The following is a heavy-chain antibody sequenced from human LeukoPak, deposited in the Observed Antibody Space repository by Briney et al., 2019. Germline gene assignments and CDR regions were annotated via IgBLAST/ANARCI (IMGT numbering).Heavy chain of an antibody. CDR2: IYHSGST. D-gene: IGHD6-13*01. CDR3: ARSSSSWFDFDY. CDR1: GYSISSGYY. V-gene: IGHV4-38-2*01. J-gene: IGHJ4*02. Sequence: ASETLSLTCAVSGYSISSGYYWGWIRQPPGKGLEWIGSIYHSGSTYYNPSLKGRVTISVDTSKNQFSLKLSSVTAADTAVYYCARSSSSWFDFDYWGQGTLVTVSS.